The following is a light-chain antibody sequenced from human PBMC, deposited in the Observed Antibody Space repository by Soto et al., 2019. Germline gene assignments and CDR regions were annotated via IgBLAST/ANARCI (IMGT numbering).Light chain of an antibody. CDR2: GAS. V-gene: IGKV3-20*01. Sequence: DIVLTQSPGTLSLSSGGRATLSCRTSESISSEYLAWYQQRPGQAPRLLIYGASSRATGIPDRFSGSGSGTGFTLTISRLEPEDFVLYYCQHFRAFGQGTRLEI. CDR3: QHFRA. J-gene: IGKJ5*01. CDR1: ESISSEY.